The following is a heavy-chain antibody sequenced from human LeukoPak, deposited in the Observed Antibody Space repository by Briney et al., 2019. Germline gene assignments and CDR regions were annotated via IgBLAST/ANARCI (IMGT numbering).Heavy chain of an antibody. D-gene: IGHD6-13*01. CDR1: GFTFSSYG. Sequence: GGSLRLSCAASGFTFSSYGMHWVRQAPGKGLEWVAVISYDGSNKYYADSVKGRFTISRDNSKNTLYLQMNSLRAEDTAVYYCAKACSWYTAPFDYWGQGTLVTVSS. CDR2: ISYDGSNK. CDR3: AKACSWYTAPFDY. J-gene: IGHJ4*02. V-gene: IGHV3-30*18.